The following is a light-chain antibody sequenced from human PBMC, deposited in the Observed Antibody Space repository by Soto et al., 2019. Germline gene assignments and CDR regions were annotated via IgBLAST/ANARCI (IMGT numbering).Light chain of an antibody. Sequence: EIVMTQSPAPLSVSPGERATLSCRASQSVNINLAWYQQKPGQAPRPLIYGASTRATGVPARFSGSGSGTDCTLTISRLEPEDVAVFYCQQYAVSPITLGQGTRLEIK. V-gene: IGKV3-15*01. CDR3: QQYAVSPIT. J-gene: IGKJ5*01. CDR2: GAS. CDR1: QSVNIN.